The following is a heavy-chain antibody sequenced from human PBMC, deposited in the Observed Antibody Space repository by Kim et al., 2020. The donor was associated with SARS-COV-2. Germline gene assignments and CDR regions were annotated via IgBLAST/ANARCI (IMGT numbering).Heavy chain of an antibody. CDR3: ARTLGYCTSTNCYGTWFDP. V-gene: IGHV1-69*13. CDR2: IIPIFGTA. Sequence: SVKVSCKASGGTFSSYAISWVRQAPGQGLEWMGGIIPIFGTANYAQKFQGRVTITADESTSTAYMELSSLRSEDTAVYYCARTLGYCTSTNCYGTWFDPWGQGTLVTVSP. D-gene: IGHD2-2*01. CDR1: GGTFSSYA. J-gene: IGHJ5*02.